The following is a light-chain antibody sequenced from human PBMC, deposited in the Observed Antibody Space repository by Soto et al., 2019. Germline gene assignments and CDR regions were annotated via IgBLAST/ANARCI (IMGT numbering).Light chain of an antibody. J-gene: IGKJ1*01. CDR3: QQYSGSSPT. Sequence: DIQMTQSPSTLSASVGDRVTITCRASQSISIWLAWYQKKPGKAPNLLIYRASTLQGGVPSRFSGGGSGTDFTLTISGLQPDDFATYYCQQYSGSSPTFGQGTKVDIK. V-gene: IGKV1-5*03. CDR2: RAS. CDR1: QSISIW.